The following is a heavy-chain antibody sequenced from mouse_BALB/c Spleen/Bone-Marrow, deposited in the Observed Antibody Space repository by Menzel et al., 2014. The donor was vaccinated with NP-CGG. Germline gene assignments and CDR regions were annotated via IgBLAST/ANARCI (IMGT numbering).Heavy chain of an antibody. CDR1: GYTFPDYN. J-gene: IGHJ2*01. Sequence: EVKLQESGPELVKPGASVKISCKASGYTFPDYNMHWVKQSQGKSLEWIGYIYPYNGGTGYNQKFKRKATLTVDNSSRAAYMERRSLTSEDSAVYYCATRVITAAGYWGQGTTLRVSS. D-gene: IGHD1-2*01. V-gene: IGHV1S29*02. CDR2: IYPYNGGT. CDR3: ATRVITAAGY.